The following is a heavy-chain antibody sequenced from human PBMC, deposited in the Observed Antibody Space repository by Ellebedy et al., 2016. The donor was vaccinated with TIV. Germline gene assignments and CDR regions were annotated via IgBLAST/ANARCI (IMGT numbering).Heavy chain of an antibody. CDR1: GFTFSSYA. CDR3: EKSYSNSPNFYYDQGLDF. Sequence: GESLKISCAASGFTFSSYAMHWARQAPGKGLEWVAVLSYDGSNQNYANSVKARFTIPSDNSKNSLYLQMNRLRAEDTAVYKCEKSYSNSPNFYYDQGLDFWGQGTTVTVSS. J-gene: IGHJ6*02. D-gene: IGHD4-11*01. CDR2: LSYDGSNQ. V-gene: IGHV3-30*18.